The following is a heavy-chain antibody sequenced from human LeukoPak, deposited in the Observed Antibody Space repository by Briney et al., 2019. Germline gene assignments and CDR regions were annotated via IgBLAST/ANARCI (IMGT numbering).Heavy chain of an antibody. D-gene: IGHD4/OR15-4a*01. J-gene: IGHJ3*02. V-gene: IGHV4-4*07. CDR1: SGSISTYY. CDR2: IYTSGST. CDR3: ARAKDNYRGNDAFDI. Sequence: SETLSLTCTVSSGSISTYYWSWIRQPAGKGLEWIGRIYTSGSTNYNPSLKSRVTMSVDTSKNQFSLKLSSVTAADTAVYYCARAKDNYRGNDAFDIWGQGTVVTVSS.